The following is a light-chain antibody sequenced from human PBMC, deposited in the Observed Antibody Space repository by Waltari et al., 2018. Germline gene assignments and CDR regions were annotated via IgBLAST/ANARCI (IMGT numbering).Light chain of an antibody. CDR1: QRVSKY. V-gene: IGKV3-20*01. Sequence: EIVLTQSPGTLSLSPGERATLSCRASQRVSKYLAWSQQKPGHAPRLLIYDASTRATGIPDRFSATGWGTDFSLSISRLEPEDFAVYYCQKYGTLPATFGQGTKVQMK. CDR3: QKYGTLPAT. CDR2: DAS. J-gene: IGKJ1*01.